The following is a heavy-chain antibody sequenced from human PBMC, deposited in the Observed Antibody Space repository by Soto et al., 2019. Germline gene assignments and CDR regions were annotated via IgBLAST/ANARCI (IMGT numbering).Heavy chain of an antibody. CDR3: AREREGMSSGGTRYSGSYNYYYYGMDV. CDR2: INSNSGGT. V-gene: IGHV1-2*04. J-gene: IGHJ6*02. Sequence: GASVKVSCKASGYTFTGYYMHWVRQAPGKGLEWMGWINSNSGGTKYAQKFQGWVTMTRDTSISTAYMELSRLRSDDTAVYYCAREREGMSSGGTRYSGSYNYYYYGMDVWGQGTTVTVSS. D-gene: IGHD1-26*01. CDR1: GYTFTGYY.